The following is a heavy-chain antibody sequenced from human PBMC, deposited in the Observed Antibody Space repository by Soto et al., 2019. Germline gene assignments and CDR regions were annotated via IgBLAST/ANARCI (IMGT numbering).Heavy chain of an antibody. V-gene: IGHV1-3*01. J-gene: IGHJ1*01. CDR2: INAANGNT. CDR3: ARDYVSGSPTFGY. CDR1: GYTFTTYA. Sequence: ASVKVSCKASGYTFTTYAMHWVRQAPGQKLEWMGWINAANGNTKYPQRFQGRVTITRDTSQGTAYMELSSLRSEDTAVDYVARDYVSGSPTFGYWGQGTLVTV. D-gene: IGHD3-10*01.